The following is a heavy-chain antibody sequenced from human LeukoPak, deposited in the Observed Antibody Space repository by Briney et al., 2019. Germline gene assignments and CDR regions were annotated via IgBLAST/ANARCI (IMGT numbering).Heavy chain of an antibody. J-gene: IGHJ5*02. CDR3: ARSDWFDP. V-gene: IGHV3-74*01. CDR2: IKFDGSST. Sequence: PGGSLRLSCAASGFTFSSYWMHWVRHAPGKGLVWVSRIKFDGSSTSYADSVKGRFTISRDNAKNTLYLQMNSLRAEDTALYYCARSDWFDPWGQGTLVTVSS. CDR1: GFTFSSYW.